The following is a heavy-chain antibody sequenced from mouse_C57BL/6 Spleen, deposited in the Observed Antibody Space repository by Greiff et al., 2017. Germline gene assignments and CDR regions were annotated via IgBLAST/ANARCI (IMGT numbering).Heavy chain of an antibody. CDR3: ARPSKTYWYFDV. J-gene: IGHJ1*03. CDR2: INPNYGTT. V-gene: IGHV1-39*01. Sequence: VQLQQSGPELVKPGASVKISCKASGYSFTDYNMNWVKQSNGKSLEWIGVINPNYGTTSYNQKFKGKATLTVDQSSSTSYMQLNSLPSEDSAVYDCARPSKTYWYFDVWGTGTTVTVSS. D-gene: IGHD2-5*01. CDR1: GYSFTDYN.